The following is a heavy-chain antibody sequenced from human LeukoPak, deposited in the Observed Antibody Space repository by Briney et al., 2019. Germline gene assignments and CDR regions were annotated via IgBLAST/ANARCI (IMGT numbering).Heavy chain of an antibody. CDR3: ARRRSGYYSVDY. CDR2: INWNGGST. J-gene: IGHJ4*02. D-gene: IGHD3-22*01. CDR1: GFTFDDYG. Sequence: GGSLRLSCAASGFTFDDYGMSWVRHAPGKGLEWVSGINWNGGSTGYADSVKGRLTISRDNAKNSLYLQMNSLRAEDTALYYCARRRSGYYSVDYWGQGTLVTVSS. V-gene: IGHV3-20*04.